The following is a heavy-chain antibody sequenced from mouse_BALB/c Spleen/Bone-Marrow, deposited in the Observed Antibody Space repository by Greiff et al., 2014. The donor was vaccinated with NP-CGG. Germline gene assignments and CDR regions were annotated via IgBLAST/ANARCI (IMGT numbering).Heavy chain of an antibody. CDR2: IYPGDGDT. Sequence: QVQLQQSGPELVKPGASVKISCKASGYAFSSSWMNWVKQRPGQGLEWIGRIYPGDGDTKYNGKFKGKATLTADKSSSTAYMQLSSLASVDSAVYCCGRSDGYRDMDYWGQGTSVTVSS. J-gene: IGHJ4*01. CDR3: GRSDGYRDMDY. D-gene: IGHD2-3*01. V-gene: IGHV1-82*01. CDR1: GYAFSSSW.